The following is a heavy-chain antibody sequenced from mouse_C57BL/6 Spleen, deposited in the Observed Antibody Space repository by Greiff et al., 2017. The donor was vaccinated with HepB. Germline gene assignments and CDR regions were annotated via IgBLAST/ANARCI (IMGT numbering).Heavy chain of an antibody. CDR2: IRNKANGYTT. J-gene: IGHJ1*03. Sequence: EVKLQESGGGLVQPGGSLSLSCAASGFTFTDYYMSWVRQPPGKALEWLGFIRNKANGYTTEYSASVKGRFTISRDNSQSILYLQMNALRAEDSATYYCARLYGSSSYFDVWGTGTTVTVSS. D-gene: IGHD1-1*01. CDR1: GFTFTDYY. CDR3: ARLYGSSSYFDV. V-gene: IGHV7-3*01.